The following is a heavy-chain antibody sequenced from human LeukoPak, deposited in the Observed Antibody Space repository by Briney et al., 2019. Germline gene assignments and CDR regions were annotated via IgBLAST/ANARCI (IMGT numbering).Heavy chain of an antibody. CDR2: IRGSGFST. J-gene: IGHJ4*02. CDR1: GFTFSNHG. V-gene: IGHV3-23*01. D-gene: IGHD2-15*01. Sequence: PGGSLRLSCAASGFTFSNHGMSWVRQAPGKGLEWVSGIRGSGFSTDYADSVKGRFTISRDNSKNTLYLQMNSLRAEDTAVYYCAKVFHGSGGSCRDYWGQGTLVTVSS. CDR3: AKVFHGSGGSCRDY.